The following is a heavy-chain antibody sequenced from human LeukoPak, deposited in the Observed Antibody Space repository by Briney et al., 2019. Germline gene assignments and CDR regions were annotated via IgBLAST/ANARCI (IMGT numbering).Heavy chain of an antibody. Sequence: SETLSLTCAVYGGSFIGFHWNWIRQPPGKGLEWIGDINHSGSTNYNPSLTSRVTISVDTSKNQFSLKLSSVTAADTAVYYCARVRDSSSWYKVNYYYMDVWGKGTTVTISS. D-gene: IGHD6-13*01. CDR3: ARVRDSSSWYKVNYYYMDV. CDR2: INHSGST. J-gene: IGHJ6*03. CDR1: GGSFIGFH. V-gene: IGHV4-34*01.